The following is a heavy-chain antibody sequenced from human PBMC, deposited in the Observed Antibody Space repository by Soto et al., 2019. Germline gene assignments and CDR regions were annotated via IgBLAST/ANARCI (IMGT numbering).Heavy chain of an antibody. CDR1: GFTFSTYA. V-gene: IGHV3-23*01. CDR3: AKGGEGSCSQTSCLYFSDS. Sequence: EVQLLDSGGGLVQPGGSLRLSCAASGFTFSTYAMSWVRQAPGKGLERVSTISGSGDSSYYATSVKGRFTISRDNSRNTLDLQMNSLRVEDTAVYYCAKGGEGSCSQTSCLYFSDSWGQGTLVTVSS. J-gene: IGHJ4*02. D-gene: IGHD2-15*01. CDR2: ISGSGDSS.